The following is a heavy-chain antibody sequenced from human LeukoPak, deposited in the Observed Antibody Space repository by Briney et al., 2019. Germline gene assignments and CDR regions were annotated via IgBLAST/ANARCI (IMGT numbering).Heavy chain of an antibody. V-gene: IGHV3-15*01. CDR3: AKGSGYDSIGNFDH. D-gene: IGHD5-12*01. J-gene: IGHJ4*02. Sequence: GGSLRLSCAASGFTFSNAWMSWVRQAPAQGLEWVGRIKSQTEGGTTDYAAPVKGRFTISRDDSKNTLYLQMDSLRAEDTAVYYCAKGSGYDSIGNFDHWGQGTLVTVSS. CDR1: GFTFSNAW. CDR2: IKSQTEGGTT.